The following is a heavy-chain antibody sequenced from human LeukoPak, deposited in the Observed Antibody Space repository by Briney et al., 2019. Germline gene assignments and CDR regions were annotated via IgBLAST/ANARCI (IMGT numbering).Heavy chain of an antibody. Sequence: GGSLRLSCAASGFTFGSYSMNWVRQAPGKGLEWVSSISSSSSYIYYADSVKGRFTISRDNAKNSLYLQMNSLRAEDTAVYYCAREANLGAFDIRGQGTMVTVSS. CDR2: ISSSSSYI. CDR1: GFTFGSYS. CDR3: AREANLGAFDI. D-gene: IGHD4/OR15-4a*01. J-gene: IGHJ3*02. V-gene: IGHV3-21*01.